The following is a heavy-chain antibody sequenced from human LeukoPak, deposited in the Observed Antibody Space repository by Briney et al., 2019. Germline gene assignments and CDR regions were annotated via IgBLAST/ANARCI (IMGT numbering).Heavy chain of an antibody. CDR3: AKDSTDSGYPFDY. V-gene: IGHV3-30*18. D-gene: IGHD5-12*01. CDR1: GFTFSSYG. J-gene: IGHJ4*02. CDR2: ISYDGSNK. Sequence: GGSLRLSCTASGFTFSSYGMHWVRQAPGKGLEWVALISYDGSNKYYADSVKGRFTISRDNSKNTLYLQMNSLRAEDTAVFYCAKDSTDSGYPFDYWGQGTLVTVSS.